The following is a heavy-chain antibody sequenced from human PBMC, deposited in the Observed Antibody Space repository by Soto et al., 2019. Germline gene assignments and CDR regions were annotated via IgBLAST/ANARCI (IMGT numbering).Heavy chain of an antibody. V-gene: IGHV4-30-2*01. CDR1: GGSISSGGYS. Sequence: QLQLQESGSGLVKPSQTLSLTCAVSGGSISSGGYSWSWIRQPPGKGLEWIGYIYHSGSTYYNPALKSRVTISVDRSKNQFSLKLRSVTAADTAVYYCARAGGLGAVAVDYWGQGTLVTVSS. CDR2: IYHSGST. D-gene: IGHD6-19*01. J-gene: IGHJ4*02. CDR3: ARAGGLGAVAVDY.